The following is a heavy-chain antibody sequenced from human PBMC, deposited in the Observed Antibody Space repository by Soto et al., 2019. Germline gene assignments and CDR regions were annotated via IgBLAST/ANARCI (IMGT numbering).Heavy chain of an antibody. CDR1: GYTFTSYY. CDR3: ARDILSYYYGSGSSNYYYYYGMDV. J-gene: IGHJ6*02. D-gene: IGHD3-10*01. V-gene: IGHV1-46*03. CDR2: INPSGGST. Sequence: ASVKVSCKASGYTFTSYYMHWVRQAPGQGLEWMGIINPSGGSTSYAQKFQGRVTMTRDTSTSTVYMELSSLRSEDTAVYYCARDILSYYYGSGSSNYYYYYGMDVWGQGTTVTVSS.